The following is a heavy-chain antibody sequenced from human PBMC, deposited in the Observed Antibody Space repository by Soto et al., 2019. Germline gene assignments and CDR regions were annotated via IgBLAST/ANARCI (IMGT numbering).Heavy chain of an antibody. CDR2: VSPHAANT. CDR1: GFTFDSCG. Sequence: PGGTLSLSCVASGFTFDSCGMNWVRQAPGKGLEWVAGVSPHAANTYYADPVRGRFIISRDDSRKTVSLDMNSLRGEDSAVYYCAPEGARRAWNSDYWGQGILVTVSS. D-gene: IGHD1-1*01. V-gene: IGHV3-23*01. J-gene: IGHJ4*02. CDR3: APEGARRAWNSDY.